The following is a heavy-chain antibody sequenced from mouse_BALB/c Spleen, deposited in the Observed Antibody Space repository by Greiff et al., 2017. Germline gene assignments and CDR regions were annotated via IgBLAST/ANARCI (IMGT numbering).Heavy chain of an antibody. CDR2: ISSGGSYT. Sequence: EVQVVESGGDLVKPGGSLKLSCAASGFTFSSYGMSWVRQTPDKRLEWVATISSGGSYTYYPDSVKGRFTISRDNAKNTLYLQMSSLKSEDTAMYYCARQEDYYGSSSMDYWGQGTSVTVSS. V-gene: IGHV5-6*01. J-gene: IGHJ4*01. CDR1: GFTFSSYG. CDR3: ARQEDYYGSSSMDY. D-gene: IGHD1-1*01.